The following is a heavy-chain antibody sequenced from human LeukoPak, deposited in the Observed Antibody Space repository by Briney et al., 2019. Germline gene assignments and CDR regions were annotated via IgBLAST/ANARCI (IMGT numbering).Heavy chain of an antibody. CDR3: ARDSPRTGP. Sequence: PGGSLRLSCAASGFTFSSYWMHWARQVPGQGLVWVSHIDGDGRITNYGDSVKGRFTISRDNAKNILYLQMNSLRAEDTAVYYCARDSPRTGPWGQGILVTVSS. V-gene: IGHV3-74*01. CDR1: GFTFSSYW. D-gene: IGHD1-1*01. J-gene: IGHJ5*02. CDR2: IDGDGRIT.